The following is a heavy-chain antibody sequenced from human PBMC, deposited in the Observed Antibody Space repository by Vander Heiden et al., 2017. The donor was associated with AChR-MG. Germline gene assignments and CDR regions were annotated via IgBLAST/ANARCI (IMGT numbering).Heavy chain of an antibody. CDR3: AKDSGSSWLDAFDI. CDR2: ISYDGSNK. J-gene: IGHJ3*02. V-gene: IGHV3-30*18. Sequence: QVQLVESGGGVVQPGRYLRLSCAAAGFPFSSYGMHWVRQAPGKGLEWVAVISYDGSNKYYADSVKGRFTISRDNSKNTLYLQMNSLRAEDTAVYYCAKDSGSSWLDAFDIWGQGTMVTVSS. D-gene: IGHD6-13*01. CDR1: GFPFSSYG.